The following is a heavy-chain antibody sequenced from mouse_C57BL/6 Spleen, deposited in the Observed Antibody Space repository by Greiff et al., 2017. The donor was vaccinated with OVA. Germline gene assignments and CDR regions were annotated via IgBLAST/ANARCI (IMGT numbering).Heavy chain of an antibody. CDR1: GYAFTNYL. CDR2: INPGSGGT. D-gene: IGHD2-4*01. V-gene: IGHV1-54*01. Sequence: VQLQQSGAELVRPGTSVKVSCKASGYAFTNYLIEWVKQRPGQGLEWIGVINPGSGGTNYNEKFKGKATLTADKSSSTAYMQLSSLTSEDAAVYVCARRGYDYDTYAMDYWGQGTSVTVSS. J-gene: IGHJ4*01. CDR3: ARRGYDYDTYAMDY.